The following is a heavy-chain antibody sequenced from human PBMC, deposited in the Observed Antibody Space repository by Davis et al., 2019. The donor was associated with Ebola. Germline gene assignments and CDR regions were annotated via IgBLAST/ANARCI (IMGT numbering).Heavy chain of an antibody. CDR3: ACPGSHYGRDY. J-gene: IGHJ4*02. V-gene: IGHV3-23*01. CDR1: GFTFSSYA. D-gene: IGHD3-10*01. CDR2: ISSSGNST. Sequence: GESLKISCAAYGFTFSSYAMSWVRQAPGKGLEWVSTISSSGNSTYYADSVKGRFTISRDNSKNTLYLQVSSLRAEDTAVYYCACPGSHYGRDYWGQGTLVTVSS.